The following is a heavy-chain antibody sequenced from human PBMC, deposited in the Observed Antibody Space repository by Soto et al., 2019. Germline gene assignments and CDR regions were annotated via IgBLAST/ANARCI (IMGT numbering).Heavy chain of an antibody. Sequence: PGGSLRLSCAASGFTFSSFHMNWVRQAPGRGLEWVAYITSSSDTIYYSDSVKGRFTISRDNGKNSLFLQMNSLRDEDTAVYYCARVVVVIPPGYYYAMDVWGHGTTVTVSS. CDR2: ITSSSDTI. V-gene: IGHV3-48*02. J-gene: IGHJ6*02. CDR3: ARVVVVIPPGYYYAMDV. D-gene: IGHD3-22*01. CDR1: GFTFSSFH.